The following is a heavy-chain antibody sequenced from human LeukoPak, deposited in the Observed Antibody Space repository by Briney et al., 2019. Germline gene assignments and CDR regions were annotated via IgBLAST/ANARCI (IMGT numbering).Heavy chain of an antibody. CDR2: ISGSSSYI. Sequence: GGSLRLSCAASEFTFTSYELNWVRQAPGKGLEWVSSISGSSSYIYYADSVKGRFTISRDNAKNSLYLQMNSLRAEDTAVYYCARVDYDILTGYYIYAFDIWGQGTMVTVSS. CDR1: EFTFTSYE. V-gene: IGHV3-21*01. D-gene: IGHD3-9*01. CDR3: ARVDYDILTGYYIYAFDI. J-gene: IGHJ3*02.